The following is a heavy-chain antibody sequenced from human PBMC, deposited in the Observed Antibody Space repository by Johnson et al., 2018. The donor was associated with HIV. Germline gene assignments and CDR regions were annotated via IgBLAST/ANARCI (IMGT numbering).Heavy chain of an antibody. J-gene: IGHJ3*02. CDR3: ARGPLFYYGSGLWAFDI. CDR2: MSGDISST. CDR1: GFTFSSFA. Sequence: QVQLVESGGGVVQPGKSLRLSCAASGFTFSSFAMHWVRQAPGKGLEWVAVMSGDISSTYYVDSVKGRFTISRDNFNNTLYLQMSRLRPEDTAVYYCARGPLFYYGSGLWAFDIWGQGTMVTVSS. D-gene: IGHD3-10*01. V-gene: IGHV3-30*03.